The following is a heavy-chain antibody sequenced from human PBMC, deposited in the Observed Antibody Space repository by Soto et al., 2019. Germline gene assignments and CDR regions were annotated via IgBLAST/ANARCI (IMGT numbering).Heavy chain of an antibody. J-gene: IGHJ1*01. CDR1: GFTFDDYA. D-gene: IGHD6-13*01. CDR3: VKDESINWYSGHFRH. V-gene: IGHV3-9*01. Sequence: PGGSLRLSCAASGFTFDDYAMHWVRQAPGKGLEWVSGINWNSGSIGYADSVKGRFAISRDNAKNSLHLQMNSLRAEDTAFYYCVKDESINWYSGHFRHWGQGTQVTVSS. CDR2: INWNSGSI.